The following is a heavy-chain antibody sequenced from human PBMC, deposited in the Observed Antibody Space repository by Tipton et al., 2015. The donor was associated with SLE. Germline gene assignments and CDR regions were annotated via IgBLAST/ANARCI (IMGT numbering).Heavy chain of an antibody. J-gene: IGHJ4*02. CDR3: ARDQWDY. CDR1: GGSISSSSHY. Sequence: TLSLTCTVSGGSISSSSHYWSWIRQPPGKGLEWIGYIYYSGSTKYKPSLKSRVTISMDKSKNQYSLKLSSVTAADTAVYYCARDQWDYWGQGILVTVSS. D-gene: IGHD6-19*01. V-gene: IGHV4-61*05. CDR2: IYYSGST.